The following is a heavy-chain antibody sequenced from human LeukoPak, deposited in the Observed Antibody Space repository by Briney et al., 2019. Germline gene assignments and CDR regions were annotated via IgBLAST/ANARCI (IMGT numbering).Heavy chain of an antibody. CDR1: GGSISSSSYY. CDR3: ARDIMTGYDH. V-gene: IGHV4-39*07. CDR2: VYYSGST. Sequence: PSETLSLTCTVSGGSISSSSYYWGWIRQPPGKGLEWIGRVYYSGSTFYNPSLKSRVTISVDTSKNQFSLKLSSVTAADTAVYYCARDIMTGYDHWGQGTLVTVSS. J-gene: IGHJ4*02. D-gene: IGHD3-9*01.